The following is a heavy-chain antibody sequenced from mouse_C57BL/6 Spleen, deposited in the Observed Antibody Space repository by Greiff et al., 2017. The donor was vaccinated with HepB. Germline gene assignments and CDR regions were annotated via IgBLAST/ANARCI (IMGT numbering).Heavy chain of an antibody. CDR3: ARLTGTGVYFDY. CDR1: GYAFTNYL. D-gene: IGHD4-1*01. CDR2: INPGSGGT. J-gene: IGHJ2*01. Sequence: VQLQQSGAELVRPGPSVKVSCKASGYAFTNYLIEWVKQRPGQGLEWIGVINPGSGGTNYNEKFKGKATLTADKSSSTAYMQLSSLTSEDSAVYFCARLTGTGVYFDYWGQGTTLTVSS. V-gene: IGHV1-54*01.